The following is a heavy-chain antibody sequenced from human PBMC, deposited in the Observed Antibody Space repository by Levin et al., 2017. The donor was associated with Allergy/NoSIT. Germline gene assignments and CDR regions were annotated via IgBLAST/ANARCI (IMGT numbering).Heavy chain of an antibody. CDR2: ISDRGRST. CDR1: GFTFSSYT. CDR3: AKGMSGSGTYYCYFDY. J-gene: IGHJ4*02. D-gene: IGHD3-10*01. V-gene: IGHV3-23*01. Sequence: PGGSLRLSCAASGFTFSSYTMTWVRQAPGKGLEWVSAISDRGRSTSYADSVKGRFTISRDNSKNTLYLQMNSLRAEDTATYYCAKGMSGSGTYYCYFDYWGQGTLVTVSS.